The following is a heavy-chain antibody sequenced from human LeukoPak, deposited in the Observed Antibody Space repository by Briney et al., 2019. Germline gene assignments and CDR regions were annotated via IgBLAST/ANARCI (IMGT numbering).Heavy chain of an antibody. CDR3: AREIAGDYDY. Sequence: ASVKVSSKASGYTFTTYYMHWVRQAPGKGLEWMGIFNPSGGSTSYAQKFQGRVTMTRDTSTSTVYMELSSLRSEDTPVYYCAREIAGDYDYWSQGTLLTVSS. J-gene: IGHJ4*02. V-gene: IGHV1-46*01. D-gene: IGHD4-17*01. CDR2: FNPSGGST. CDR1: GYTFTTYY.